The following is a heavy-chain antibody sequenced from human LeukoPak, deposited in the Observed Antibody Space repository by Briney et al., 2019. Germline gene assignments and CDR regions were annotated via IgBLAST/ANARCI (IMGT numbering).Heavy chain of an antibody. CDR1: GFSFSSYG. V-gene: IGHV3-30*18. Sequence: GRSLRLSCAASGFSFSSYGMHWVRQAPGKGLEWVAAISYDGNTKYYVDSVKGRFTISRDNSKNTLYLQMNSLRAEDTAVYYCAKDRGLRYFDWLLDYWGQGTLVTVSS. CDR2: ISYDGNTK. CDR3: AKDRGLRYFDWLLDY. J-gene: IGHJ4*02. D-gene: IGHD3-9*01.